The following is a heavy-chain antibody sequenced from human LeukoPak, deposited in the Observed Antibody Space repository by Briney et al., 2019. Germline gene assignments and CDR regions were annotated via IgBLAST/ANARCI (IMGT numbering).Heavy chain of an antibody. CDR2: IYYLGRT. Sequence: SETLSLTCTVSGGSIRSRDYYWGWIRQPPVKGLEWIGNIYYLGRTYYNPSLRSRVTLSVDTSRNQLSLKLTSVTAADTAIYYCSRESGAFCPFGYWGQGTLVIVPP. CDR3: SRESGAFCPFGY. V-gene: IGHV4-39*07. J-gene: IGHJ4*02. CDR1: GGSIRSRDYY. D-gene: IGHD1-26*01.